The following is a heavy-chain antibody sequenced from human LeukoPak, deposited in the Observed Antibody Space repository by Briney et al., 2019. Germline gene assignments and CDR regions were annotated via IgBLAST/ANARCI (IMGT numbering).Heavy chain of an antibody. V-gene: IGHV3-53*01. CDR2: IFSGSST. CDR3: AKKPLSEATFDY. CDR1: GFTVSSNY. J-gene: IGHJ4*02. D-gene: IGHD5-24*01. Sequence: PGGSVRLSCAASGFTVSSNYMSWVRQAPGKGLEWVSVIFSGSSTYYSDSVKGRFTISRDNSKNTLYLQMNSLRAEDTAVYYCAKKPLSEATFDYWGQGTLVTVSS.